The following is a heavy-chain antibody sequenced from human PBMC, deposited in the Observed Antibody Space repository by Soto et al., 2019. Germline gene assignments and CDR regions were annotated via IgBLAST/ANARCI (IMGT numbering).Heavy chain of an antibody. CDR1: GGTFSSYA. CDR3: AGKSEYYYDSSGPPYWYFDL. J-gene: IGHJ2*01. D-gene: IGHD3-22*01. CDR2: IIPIFGTA. V-gene: IGHV1-69*13. Sequence: SVKVSCKASGGTFSSYAISWVRQAPGQGLEWMGGIIPIFGTANYAQKFQGRVTITADESTSTAYMELSSLRSEDTAVYYCAGKSEYYYDSSGPPYWYFDLWGRGTLVTSPQ.